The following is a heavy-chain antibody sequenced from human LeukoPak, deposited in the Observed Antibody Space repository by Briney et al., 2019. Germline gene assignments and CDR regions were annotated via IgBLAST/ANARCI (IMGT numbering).Heavy chain of an antibody. D-gene: IGHD3-22*01. CDR2: IYYNGNT. V-gene: IGHV4-59*01. J-gene: IGHJ4*02. Sequence: SETLSLTCTVSGGSISSYYWSWIRQPPGKGLEYIGYIYYNGNTNYNPSLKSRVTISVDTSKNQFSLKVSSVTAADTAVYYCAKDRWYYDNIDYQPFDSWGQGTLVTVSS. CDR1: GGSISSYY. CDR3: AKDRWYYDNIDYQPFDS.